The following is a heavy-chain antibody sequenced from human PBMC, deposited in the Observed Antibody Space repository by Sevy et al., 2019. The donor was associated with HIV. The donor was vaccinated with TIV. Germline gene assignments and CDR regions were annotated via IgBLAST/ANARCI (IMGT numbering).Heavy chain of an antibody. CDR3: ARSNWVTATNGFSKSYYFDY. CDR2: INTSGST. Sequence: SETLALTCTVSGDSFRSYFWAWIRQPAGKGLEWIGRINTSGSTNYNPSPKSPVTMSVDTSNSQFSLKVTSLTAADTAIYFCARSNWVTATNGFSKSYYFDYWGQGSLVTVSS. D-gene: IGHD7-27*01. CDR1: GDSFRSYF. V-gene: IGHV4-4*07. J-gene: IGHJ4*02.